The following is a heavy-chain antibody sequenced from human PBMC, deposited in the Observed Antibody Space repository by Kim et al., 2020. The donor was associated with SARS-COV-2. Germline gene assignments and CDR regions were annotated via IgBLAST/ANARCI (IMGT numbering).Heavy chain of an antibody. V-gene: IGHV1-46*01. CDR2: INPSGGST. CDR3: ARDHSYCSSTSCSLKGWYFDL. D-gene: IGHD2-2*01. J-gene: IGHJ2*01. CDR1: GYTFTSYY. Sequence: ASVKVSCKASGYTFTSYYMHWVRQAPGQGLEWMGIINPSGGSTSYAQKFQGRVTMTRDTSTSTVYMELSSLRSEDTAVYYCARDHSYCSSTSCSLKGWYFDLWGRGPLVTVSS.